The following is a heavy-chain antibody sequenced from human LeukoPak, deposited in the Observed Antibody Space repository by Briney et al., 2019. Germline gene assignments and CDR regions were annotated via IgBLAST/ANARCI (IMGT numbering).Heavy chain of an antibody. CDR3: AKALGIRFLEWLLSPFDY. D-gene: IGHD3-3*01. CDR1: GFTFSSYA. V-gene: IGHV3-23*01. J-gene: IGHJ4*02. Sequence: GGSLRLSCAASGFTFSSYAMSWVRQAPGKGLEWVSAISGIGGSTYYADSVKGRFTISRDNSKNTLYLQMNSLRAEDTAVYYCAKALGIRFLEWLLSPFDYSGQRTLVTVSS. CDR2: ISGIGGST.